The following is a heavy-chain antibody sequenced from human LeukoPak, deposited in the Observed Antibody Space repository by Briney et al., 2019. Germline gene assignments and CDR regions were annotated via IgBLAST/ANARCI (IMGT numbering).Heavy chain of an antibody. J-gene: IGHJ4*02. CDR2: TYYRSKWYN. CDR3: ASESTDSSGYSFDY. D-gene: IGHD3-22*01. Sequence: SQTLSLTCALSGDSFSSNSAAWTWIRQSPSRGLEWLGRTYYRSKWYNDYAVSVKSRITINPDTSKNQFSLQLNSVTPEDTAVYYCASESTDSSGYSFDYWGQGTLVTVSS. CDR1: GDSFSSNSAA. V-gene: IGHV6-1*01.